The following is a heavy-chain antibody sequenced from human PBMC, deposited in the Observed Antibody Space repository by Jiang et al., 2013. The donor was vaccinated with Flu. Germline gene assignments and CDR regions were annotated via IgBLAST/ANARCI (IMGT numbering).Heavy chain of an antibody. Sequence: GAEVKKPGASVKVSCKASGYTFSGYHVHWVRQAPGQGLEWMGRINSIAGDTSSAQNFQGRVTMTWDMSINTAYMELNKVTSDDTAVYYCATDRLMTMIQGILTHDALDMWGQGTMVTVSS. J-gene: IGHJ3*02. V-gene: IGHV1-2*06. CDR2: INSIAGDT. CDR3: ATDRLMTMIQGILTHDALDM. CDR1: GYTFSGYH. D-gene: IGHD3-10*01.